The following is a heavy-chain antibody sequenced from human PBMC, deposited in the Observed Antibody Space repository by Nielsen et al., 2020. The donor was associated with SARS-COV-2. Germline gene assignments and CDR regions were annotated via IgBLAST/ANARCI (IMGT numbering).Heavy chain of an antibody. V-gene: IGHV3-9*01. CDR1: GFTFDDYA. D-gene: IGHD6-13*01. CDR3: AKGHIAAAGEFDY. Sequence: GGSLRLSCAASGFTFDDYAMHWVRQAPGKGLEWVSGISWNSGSIGYADSVKGRFTISRDNAKNSLYLQMNSLRAEDTALYYCAKGHIAAAGEFDYWGQGTLVTV. J-gene: IGHJ4*02. CDR2: ISWNSGSI.